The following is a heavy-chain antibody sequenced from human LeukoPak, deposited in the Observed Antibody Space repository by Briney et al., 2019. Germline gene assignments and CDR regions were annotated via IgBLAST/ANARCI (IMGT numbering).Heavy chain of an antibody. D-gene: IGHD3-16*02. CDR2: INPNSGGT. J-gene: IGHJ4*02. V-gene: IGHV1-2*02. CDR3: ASPIGDYVWGSYRD. CDR1: GYTFTGYY. Sequence: ASVKVPCKASGYTFTGYYMHWVRQAPGQGLEWMGWINPNSGGTNYAQKFQGRVTMTRDTSISTAYMELSRLRSDDTAVYYCASPIGDYVWGSYRDWGQGTLVTVSS.